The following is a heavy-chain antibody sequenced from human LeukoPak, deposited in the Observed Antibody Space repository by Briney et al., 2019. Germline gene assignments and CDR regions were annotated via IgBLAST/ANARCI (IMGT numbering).Heavy chain of an antibody. CDR1: GFTFRNHG. J-gene: IGHJ4*02. CDR2: IWYDGSNK. CDR3: VRDRGALQYFDY. Sequence: GGSLRLSCAASGFTFRNHGMHWIRQAPGKGLEGVAIIWYDGSNKYYADSLNGRFTISRDNSKNTLYLQMNSLRDDDTAVYYCVRDRGALQYFDYWGQGTLVTVSS. V-gene: IGHV3-33*01. D-gene: IGHD5-24*01.